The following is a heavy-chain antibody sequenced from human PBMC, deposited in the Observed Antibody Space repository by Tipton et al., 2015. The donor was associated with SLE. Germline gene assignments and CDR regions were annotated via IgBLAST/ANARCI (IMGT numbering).Heavy chain of an antibody. D-gene: IGHD6-6*01. CDR3: ARDAELVGDGRYYFDY. CDR2: VSYDGSNK. CDR1: GFTFSSFP. V-gene: IGHV3-30*04. Sequence: SLRLSCAASGFTFSSFPMHWVRQTPGKGLEWVAVVSYDGSNKYYAAFVKGRFTISRDNSKNTLYLQMNSLGAEDTAVYYCARDAELVGDGRYYFDYWGQGTLVTVSS. J-gene: IGHJ4*02.